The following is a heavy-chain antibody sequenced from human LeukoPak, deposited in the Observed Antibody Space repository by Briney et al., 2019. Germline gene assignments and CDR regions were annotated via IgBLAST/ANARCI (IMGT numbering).Heavy chain of an antibody. J-gene: IGHJ4*02. CDR2: ISGSGDRT. CDR3: AQLAPWSDY. D-gene: IGHD3-3*02. CDR1: GFTFSSYS. Sequence: GTSLRLSCAASGFTFSSYSMNWVRQAPGKGLEYVSAISGSGDRTYYAGSVKGRFTVSRDNAKNTLYLQMNSLRAEDTAVYFCAQLAPWSDYWGQGTLVTVSS. V-gene: IGHV3-23*01.